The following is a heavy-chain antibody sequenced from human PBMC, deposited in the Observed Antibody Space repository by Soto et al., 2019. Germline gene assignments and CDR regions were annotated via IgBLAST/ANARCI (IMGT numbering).Heavy chain of an antibody. CDR1: GGSISSSNW. V-gene: IGHV4-4*02. CDR3: ARVSGSYYYGMDV. D-gene: IGHD1-26*01. Sequence: QVQLQESGPGLVKPSGTLSLTCAVSGGSISSSNWWSWVRQPPGKGREWIGEIYHSGSTNYNPSLRSRVTISVDKSKNQFSRKLSSVTAADTAVYYCARVSGSYYYGMDVWGQGITVTVSS. CDR2: IYHSGST. J-gene: IGHJ6*02.